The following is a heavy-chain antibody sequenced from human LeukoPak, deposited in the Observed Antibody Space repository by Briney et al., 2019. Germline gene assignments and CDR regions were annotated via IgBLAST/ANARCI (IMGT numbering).Heavy chain of an antibody. CDR1: GFTFSSYS. J-gene: IGHJ4*02. V-gene: IGHV3-21*04. CDR2: ISSSSSYI. Sequence: GGSLRLSCAASGFTFSSYSMNWVRQAPGKGLEWVSSISSSSSYIYYADSVKGRFTISRDNAKNSLYLQMNSLRAEDTAVYYCAKVDDDFWSGYFDYWGQGTLVTVSS. CDR3: AKVDDDFWSGYFDY. D-gene: IGHD3-3*01.